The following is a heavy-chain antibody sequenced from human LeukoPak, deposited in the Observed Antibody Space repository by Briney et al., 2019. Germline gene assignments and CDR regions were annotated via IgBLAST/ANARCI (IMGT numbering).Heavy chain of an antibody. CDR2: TVSEIDGGTT. V-gene: IGHV3-15*04. J-gene: IGHJ6*02. Sequence: GGSLRLSCAASGFTFNYAWMRWVRQVPGKGLEWVGQTVSEIDGGTTDYATPVKGRFTISRDDSKSTLYLQMNRLKIEDTAVYYCTTDEDWNYARKDVWGQGATVIVSS. D-gene: IGHD1-7*01. CDR1: GFTFNYAW. CDR3: TTDEDWNYARKDV.